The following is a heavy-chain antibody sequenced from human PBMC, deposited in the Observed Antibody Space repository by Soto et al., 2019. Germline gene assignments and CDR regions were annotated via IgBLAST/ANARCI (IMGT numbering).Heavy chain of an antibody. J-gene: IGHJ6*02. V-gene: IGHV4-4*02. CDR1: GGSISSSNW. CDR2: IYHSGST. CDR3: ARRGYCTNGGCYYGMDV. D-gene: IGHD2-8*01. Sequence: QVQLQESCPGLVKPSGTLSLTCAVSGGSISSSNWWSWVRQPPGKGLEWIGEIYHSGSTNYNPSLKSRVTISVDKYKNQFSLKLSSVTAADTAVYYCARRGYCTNGGCYYGMDVWGQGTTVTVSS.